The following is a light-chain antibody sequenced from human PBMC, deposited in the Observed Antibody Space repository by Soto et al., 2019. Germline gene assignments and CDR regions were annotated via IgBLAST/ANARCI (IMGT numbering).Light chain of an antibody. Sequence: DIQLTQSPSFLSASVGDRVTITCRASQGISSYLAWYQQKPGKAPKLLIYAASTLQSGVPSRFSGSGSGTEFTLTISSLHPEDSATYYCQQLNSYPSTFGQGTRLEIK. J-gene: IGKJ5*01. CDR2: AAS. CDR3: QQLNSYPST. V-gene: IGKV1-9*01. CDR1: QGISSY.